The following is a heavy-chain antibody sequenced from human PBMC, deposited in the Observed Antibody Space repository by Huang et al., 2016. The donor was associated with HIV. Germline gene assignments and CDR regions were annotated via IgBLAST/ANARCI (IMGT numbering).Heavy chain of an antibody. V-gene: IGHV3-21*02. D-gene: IGHD3-16*01. CDR1: GFSFGTYT. Sequence: VQLVESGGGLVKPGGSLRLSCAASGFSFGTYTMNWVRQAPGQRREWVPSISRNREDINYADSVKGRFVISRDNARNLLYLQMNSLRAEDTATYYCARSRYYDISNYPEFWGRGVQVIVSS. CDR2: ISRNREDI. J-gene: IGHJ4*02. CDR3: ARSRYYDISNYPEF.